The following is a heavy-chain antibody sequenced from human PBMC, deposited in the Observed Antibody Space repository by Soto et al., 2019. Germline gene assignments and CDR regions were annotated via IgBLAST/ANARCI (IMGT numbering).Heavy chain of an antibody. D-gene: IGHD1-26*01. V-gene: IGHV3-74*01. J-gene: IGHJ4*02. CDR3: ERGDVGAKNAH. CDR2: ISTHGSTT. Sequence: GGTLRLSCAASGFTFSVYWMDWVRHAPGKGLEWLSRISTHGSTTNYADSVKGRFTISRDNAKNTVYLQMNSLRADDTAVYYCERGDVGAKNAHWGQGTLVTVSS. CDR1: GFTFSVYW.